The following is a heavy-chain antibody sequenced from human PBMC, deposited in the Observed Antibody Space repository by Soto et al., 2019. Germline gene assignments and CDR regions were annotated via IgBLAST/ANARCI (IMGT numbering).Heavy chain of an antibody. CDR2: INHRGST. CDR3: AKAEGITIFGVVTTHFDY. Sequence: SETLSLTCAVFGGSFSGYYWSWIRQPPGKGLEWIGEINHRGSTNYNPSLKSRVTMSVDTSKNQFSLKLTSMTAEDTAVYYCAKAEGITIFGVVTTHFDYWGQGTLVTVSS. J-gene: IGHJ4*02. D-gene: IGHD3-3*01. CDR1: GGSFSGYY. V-gene: IGHV4-34*01.